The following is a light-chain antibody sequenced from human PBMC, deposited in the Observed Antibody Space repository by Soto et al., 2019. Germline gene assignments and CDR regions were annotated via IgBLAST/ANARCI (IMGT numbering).Light chain of an antibody. CDR1: SSDVGGYYS. J-gene: IGLJ1*01. V-gene: IGLV2-8*01. CDR3: SSYAGINNLAV. Sequence: QSALTQPPSASGSPGQSVTISCTGTSSDVGGYYSVSWYQQHPGKAPKLMIYEVTKRPSGVPDRFSGSKSGSTASLTVSGLQAEDEADYYYSSYAGINNLAVFGTGTKLTVL. CDR2: EVT.